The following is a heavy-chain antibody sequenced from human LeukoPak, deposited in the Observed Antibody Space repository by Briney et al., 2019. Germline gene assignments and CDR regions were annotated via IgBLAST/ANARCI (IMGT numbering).Heavy chain of an antibody. J-gene: IGHJ5*02. CDR2: IYTSGST. D-gene: IGHD4-17*01. CDR1: GGSINIYY. V-gene: IGHV4-4*07. Sequence: SETLSLTCTVSGGSINIYYWSWIRQPAGKGLEWIGRIYTSGSTNYNPSLKTRVTISVDTSKNQFSLQLSSVTAADTAVYYCARGPLTVTRGFDPWGQGTLVTVSS. CDR3: ARGPLTVTRGFDP.